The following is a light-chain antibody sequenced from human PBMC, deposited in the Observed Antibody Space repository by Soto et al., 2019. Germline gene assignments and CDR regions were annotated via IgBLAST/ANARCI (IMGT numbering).Light chain of an antibody. CDR2: EVS. J-gene: IGLJ2*01. V-gene: IGLV2-14*01. CDR3: TSYTNINYVI. Sequence: QSVLTQPAAVSGSPGQSITISCAGTNSDIGDYDYVSWYQHHPGKAPRLLIYEVSSRPSGVANRFSASKSGNTASLTISGLQAEDEADYYCTSYTNINYVIFGGGTKVTVL. CDR1: NSDIGDYDY.